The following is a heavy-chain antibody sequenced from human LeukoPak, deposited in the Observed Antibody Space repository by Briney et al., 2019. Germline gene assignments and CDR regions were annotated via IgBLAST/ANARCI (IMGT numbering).Heavy chain of an antibody. CDR2: MYYSGST. J-gene: IGHJ6*04. Sequence: PSETLSLTCSVSGGSISSYYWSWIRQPPGKGLEWIGYMYYSGSTNYNPSLKSRVTISVDTSKSQFSLKLSSVTAADTAVYYCARAGGYRSPLGVWGKGTTVTVSS. CDR1: GGSISSYY. V-gene: IGHV4-59*01. D-gene: IGHD5-18*01. CDR3: ARAGGYRSPLGV.